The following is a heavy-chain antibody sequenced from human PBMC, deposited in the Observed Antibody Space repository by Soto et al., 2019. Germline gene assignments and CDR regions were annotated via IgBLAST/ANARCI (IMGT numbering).Heavy chain of an antibody. D-gene: IGHD3-22*01. CDR1: GGSFSGYY. Sequence: SETLSLTCAVYGGSFSGYYWSWIRQPPWKGLEWIGEINHSGSTNYNPSLKSRVTISVDTSKNQFSLKLSSVTAADTAVYYCARTYYDSSGYRRVYYGMDVWGQGTTVT. V-gene: IGHV4-34*01. CDR3: ARTYYDSSGYRRVYYGMDV. CDR2: INHSGST. J-gene: IGHJ6*02.